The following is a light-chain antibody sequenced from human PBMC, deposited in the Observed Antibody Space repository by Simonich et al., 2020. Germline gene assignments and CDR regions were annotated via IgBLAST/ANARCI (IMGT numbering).Light chain of an antibody. CDR1: QSVSSY. CDR3: QQRSNWPPMYT. Sequence: EIVLTQSPAPLSLSPGERATLSCRASQSVSSYLAWYQQKPGQAPRLLIYDASNRATGIPAWFSGSGSGTYFTLTISSLEPEDFAVYYSQQRSNWPPMYTFGQGTKLEIK. V-gene: IGKV3-11*01. J-gene: IGKJ2*01. CDR2: DAS.